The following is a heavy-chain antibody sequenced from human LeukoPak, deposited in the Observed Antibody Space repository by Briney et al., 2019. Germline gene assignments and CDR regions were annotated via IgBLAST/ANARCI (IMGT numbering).Heavy chain of an antibody. CDR1: GYTFTGYY. Sequence: ASVKVSCKASGYTFTGYYMHWVQQAPGQGLEWMGWINPNSGGTNYAQKFQGRVTMTRDTSISTAYMELSRLRSDDTAVYYCASSDLTYYDFWSGYPFERTDAFDIWGQGTMVTVSS. V-gene: IGHV1-2*02. CDR3: ASSDLTYYDFWSGYPFERTDAFDI. D-gene: IGHD3-3*01. J-gene: IGHJ3*02. CDR2: INPNSGGT.